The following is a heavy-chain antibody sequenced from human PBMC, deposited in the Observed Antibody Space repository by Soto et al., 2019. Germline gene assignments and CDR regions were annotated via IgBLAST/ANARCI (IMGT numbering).Heavy chain of an antibody. V-gene: IGHV4-39*07. Sequence: LETLSLTCTVSGDSITRNSYFWALIRQPPGKGLEWIGSIYYSGTTYYNPSLKSRVTISVDTSKNQFSLKLSSVTAADTAVYYCARGGIAVAPVRTNWFDPWGQGTLVTVSS. CDR1: GDSITRNSYF. CDR2: IYYSGTT. CDR3: ARGGIAVAPVRTNWFDP. J-gene: IGHJ5*02. D-gene: IGHD6-19*01.